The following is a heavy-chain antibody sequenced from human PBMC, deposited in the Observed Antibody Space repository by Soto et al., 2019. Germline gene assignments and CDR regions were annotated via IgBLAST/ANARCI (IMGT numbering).Heavy chain of an antibody. V-gene: IGHV3-53*01. CDR3: ARGTYGHY. CDR2: IYSGGST. D-gene: IGHD2-8*01. J-gene: IGHJ4*02. CDR1: GFTVSSNY. Sequence: EVQLVESGGGLIEPGESLRLSCAASGFTVSSNYMSGVRQAPGKGLEWVSVIYSGGSTYYADSVKGRFTIYTDNSKNTLYLQMNSLRAEDTAVYYCARGTYGHYWGQGTLVNVSS.